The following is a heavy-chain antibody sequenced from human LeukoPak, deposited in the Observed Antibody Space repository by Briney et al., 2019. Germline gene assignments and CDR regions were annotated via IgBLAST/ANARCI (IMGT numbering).Heavy chain of an antibody. D-gene: IGHD2-15*01. J-gene: IGHJ5*02. CDR1: GYTFTGYY. CDR3: ASCPWYCSGGSCYHMNWLDP. Sequence: ASVKVSCKASGYTFTGYYMHWVRQAPRQGLEWMGWINPNSGGTNYAQKFQGRVTMARDTSISTAYMELSRLRSDDTAVYYCASCPWYCSGGSCYHMNWLDPWGQGTLVTVSS. V-gene: IGHV1-2*02. CDR2: INPNSGGT.